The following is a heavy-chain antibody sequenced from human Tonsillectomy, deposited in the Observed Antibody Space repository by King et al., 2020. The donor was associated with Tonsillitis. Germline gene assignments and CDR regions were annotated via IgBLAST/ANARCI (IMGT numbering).Heavy chain of an antibody. CDR3: ARGRQYDYVWGSYRYGAFDI. V-gene: IGHV4-34*01. Sequence: VQLQQWGAGLLKPSETLSLPCAVYGGSFSGYYWSWIRQPPGKGLEWIGEINHSGSTNYNPSLKSRVTISVDTSKNQFSLKLSSVTAADTAVYYCARGRQYDYVWGSYRYGAFDIWGQGTMVTVSS. D-gene: IGHD3-16*02. J-gene: IGHJ3*02. CDR1: GGSFSGYY. CDR2: INHSGST.